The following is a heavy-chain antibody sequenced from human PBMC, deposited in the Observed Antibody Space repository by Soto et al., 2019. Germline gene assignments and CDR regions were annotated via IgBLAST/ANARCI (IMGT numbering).Heavy chain of an antibody. D-gene: IGHD3-22*01. Sequence: GESLKISCKGSGYSFTSYWISWVRQMPGKGLEWMGRIDPSDSYTNYSPSFQGHVTISADKSISTAYLQWSSLKASDTAMYYCARRYYYDSSDYPTYYYDGMDVWGQGTTVTVSS. J-gene: IGHJ6*02. V-gene: IGHV5-10-1*01. CDR3: ARRYYYDSSDYPTYYYDGMDV. CDR2: IDPSDSYT. CDR1: GYSFTSYW.